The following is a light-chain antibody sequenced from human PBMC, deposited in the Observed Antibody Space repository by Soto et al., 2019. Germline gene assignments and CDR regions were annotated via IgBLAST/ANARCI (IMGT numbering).Light chain of an antibody. CDR3: QQYNSYPLT. V-gene: IGKV1-5*03. J-gene: IGKJ3*01. Sequence: DIQMTQSPSTLSASIGDRVTITCRASQSISSWLAWYQQKPGKAPNLLIYTASNLESGVPSRFSGSGSGTEFTLTISSLQPDDFANYYCQQYNSYPLTFGPGTKVDIK. CDR1: QSISSW. CDR2: TAS.